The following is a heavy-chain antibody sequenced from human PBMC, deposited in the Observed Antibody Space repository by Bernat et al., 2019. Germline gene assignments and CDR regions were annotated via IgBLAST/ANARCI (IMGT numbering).Heavy chain of an antibody. Sequence: EVQLVETGGGLIQPGGSLRLSCAASGFSVSSNYMSWVRQAPGKGLEWVSVIYSGGGTYYADSVKGRFTISRDNSKNTVSLQMNSLRAEDTAVYYGARTPFRVAVVGTYHFDYWGQGTLVTVSS. V-gene: IGHV3-53*05. J-gene: IGHJ4*02. CDR3: ARTPFRVAVVGTYHFDY. CDR1: GFSVSSNY. D-gene: IGHD6-19*01. CDR2: IYSGGGT.